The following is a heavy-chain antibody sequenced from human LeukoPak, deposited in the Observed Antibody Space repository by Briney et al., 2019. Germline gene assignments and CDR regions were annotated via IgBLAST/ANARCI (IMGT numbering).Heavy chain of an antibody. J-gene: IGHJ4*02. Sequence: EPSVKVSCKASGYTFTGYYMHWVRQAPGQGLEWMGWINPNSGGTNYAQKFQGRVTMTRDTSISTAYMELSRLRSDDTAVYYCARGYSYGYQPPLGYWGQGTLVTVSS. V-gene: IGHV1-2*02. CDR2: INPNSGGT. D-gene: IGHD5-18*01. CDR3: ARGYSYGYQPPLGY. CDR1: GYTFTGYY.